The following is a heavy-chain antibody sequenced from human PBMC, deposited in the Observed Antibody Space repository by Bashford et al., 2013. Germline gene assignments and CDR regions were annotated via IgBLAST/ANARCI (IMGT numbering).Heavy chain of an antibody. D-gene: IGHD3-16*01. J-gene: IGHJ4*02. Sequence: GESLKISCKGSGYSFTSYWISWVRQMPGKGLEWMGRIDPSDSYTNYSPSFQGHVTISADKSISTAYLQWSSLKASDTAMYYCARRDYDYVWGTTFDYWGQGTLVTVSS. CDR1: GYSFTSYW. V-gene: IGHV5-10-1*01. CDR2: IDPSDSYT. CDR3: ARRDYDYVWGTTFDY.